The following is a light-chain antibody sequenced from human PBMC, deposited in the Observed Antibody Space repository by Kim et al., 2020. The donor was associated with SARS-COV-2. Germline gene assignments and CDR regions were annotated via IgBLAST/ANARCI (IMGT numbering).Light chain of an antibody. CDR3: QAWDSSTAV. V-gene: IGLV3-1*01. CDR1: NLGDKY. J-gene: IGLJ2*01. Sequence: VSPGQTASIACSGHNLGDKYSTWYQQKPGQSPVLLIYRDTERPSEVPERFSGSNSGNTATLTIRGTQAMDEADYYCQAWDSSTAVFGGGTQLTVL. CDR2: RDT.